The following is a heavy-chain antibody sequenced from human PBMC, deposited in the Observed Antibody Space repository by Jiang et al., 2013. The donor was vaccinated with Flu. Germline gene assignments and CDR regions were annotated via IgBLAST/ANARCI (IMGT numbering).Heavy chain of an antibody. Sequence: VQLLESGAELKKPGESLKITCKASGYSFSNFWIGWVRQMPGKGLEWMGITYPGDSDTVYSPSFQGQVTISADKSISTAYLQWTSLKASDTAIYYCVRLVATAGDYYYYGMDVVGTKGHGHRLL. CDR3: VRLVATAGDYYYYGMDV. J-gene: IGHJ6*01. CDR2: TYPGDSDT. D-gene: IGHD6-13*01. V-gene: IGHV5-51*01. CDR1: GYSFSNFW.